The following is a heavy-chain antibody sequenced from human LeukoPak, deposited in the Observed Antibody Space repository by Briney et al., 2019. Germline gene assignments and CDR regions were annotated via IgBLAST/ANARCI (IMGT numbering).Heavy chain of an antibody. CDR2: IRSKGNNYAT. CDR1: GFTFSSYA. V-gene: IGHV3-73*01. J-gene: IGHJ3*02. Sequence: GGSLRLSCAASGFTFSSYAMSWVRQASGKGLEWVGRIRSKGNNYATAYAASVKGRFTISRDDSKDTAYLQMNSLKTEDTAVYYCTRHETISHVFDIWGQGTMVTVSS. CDR3: TRHETISHVFDI. D-gene: IGHD3-3*01.